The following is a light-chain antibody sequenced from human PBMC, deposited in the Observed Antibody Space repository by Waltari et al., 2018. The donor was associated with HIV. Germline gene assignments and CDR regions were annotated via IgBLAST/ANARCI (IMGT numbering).Light chain of an antibody. Sequence: EIVLTQSPGTLSLSPGERATLSCRASQSVTSTYLASYQQKPGQPPRLLIFGASSRATGIPDRFSGSGSGTNFTLTISRLEPEDFAVYYCQQYGSSPGTFGQGTKVEIK. CDR2: GAS. J-gene: IGKJ2*01. V-gene: IGKV3-20*01. CDR1: QSVTSTY. CDR3: QQYGSSPGT.